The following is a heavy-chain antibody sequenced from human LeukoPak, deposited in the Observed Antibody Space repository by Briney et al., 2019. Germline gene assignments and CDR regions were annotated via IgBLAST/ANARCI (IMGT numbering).Heavy chain of an antibody. V-gene: IGHV1-69*05. CDR1: GGTFSSYA. CDR3: ARDSRIAVASPFDY. CDR2: IIPIFGTA. Sequence: SVTVSCKASGGTFSSYAISWVRQAPGQGLEWMGGIIPIFGTANYAQKFQGRVTITTDESTSTAYMELSGLRSEDTAVYYCARDSRIAVASPFDYWGQGTLVTVSS. D-gene: IGHD6-19*01. J-gene: IGHJ4*02.